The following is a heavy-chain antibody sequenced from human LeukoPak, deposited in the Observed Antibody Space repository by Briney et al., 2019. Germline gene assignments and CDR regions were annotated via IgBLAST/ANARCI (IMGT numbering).Heavy chain of an antibody. J-gene: IGHJ6*02. CDR2: VNPSDGGT. CDR1: GYIFTKYY. V-gene: IGHV1-46*01. D-gene: IGHD1-26*01. Sequence: ASVKVSCKASGYIFTKYYMQWVRQAPGQGLEWMGIVNPSDGGTNYAQKFQGRVTMTRDTSTSTVYMEMSSLRSEDTAVYYCATAPDLFGATNRGDNFHTMDVWGQGTTVTVSS. CDR3: ATAPDLFGATNRGDNFHTMDV.